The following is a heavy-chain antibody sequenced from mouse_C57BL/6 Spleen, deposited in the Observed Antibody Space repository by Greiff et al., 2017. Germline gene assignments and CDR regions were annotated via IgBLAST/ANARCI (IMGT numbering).Heavy chain of an antibody. J-gene: IGHJ3*01. Sequence: VQLKQSGAELVTPGASVKLSCTASGFYIKDYYMHWVKQRTEQGLEWIGMIDPEDGETKYAPEFQGKATITADTSSNKAYLQLNSLTSEDTAVYYCAKDRQLRLRFAYWGQGTLVTVSA. CDR2: IDPEDGET. D-gene: IGHD3-2*02. CDR1: GFYIKDYY. CDR3: AKDRQLRLRFAY. V-gene: IGHV14-2*01.